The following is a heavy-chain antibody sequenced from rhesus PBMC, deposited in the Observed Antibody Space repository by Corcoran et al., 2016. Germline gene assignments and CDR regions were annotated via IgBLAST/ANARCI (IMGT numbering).Heavy chain of an antibody. Sequence: QVQLQESGPGLVKPSETLSLTFAVSGYSLSSGYFWGWVRQPPGQGLEYFGYITGRSGRAYYNPSLKSRVAISKDTSKNQFSLKLTSVTAADTAVYYCVRELNHDSTYYYFDFWGQGVLVTVSS. J-gene: IGHJ4*01. CDR2: ITGRSGRA. CDR1: GYSLSSGYF. D-gene: IGHD4-29*01. CDR3: VRELNHDSTYYYFDF. V-gene: IGHV4-99*02.